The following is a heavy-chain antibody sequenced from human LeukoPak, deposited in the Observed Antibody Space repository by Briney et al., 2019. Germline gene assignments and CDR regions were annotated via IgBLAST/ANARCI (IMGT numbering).Heavy chain of an antibody. V-gene: IGHV2-5*01. D-gene: IGHD3-10*01. CDR1: GFSLSTSGVG. CDR2: IYWNDDK. J-gene: IGHJ5*02. CDR3: AHALLWFGGDNCDP. Sequence: VSGPTLVNPTQTLTLTCTFSGFSLSTSGVGVGWIRQPPGKALEWLALIYWNDDKRYSPSLKSRLTIIKDTSKNQVVLTMTNMDPVDTATYYCAHALLWFGGDNCDPWGQGTLVTVSS.